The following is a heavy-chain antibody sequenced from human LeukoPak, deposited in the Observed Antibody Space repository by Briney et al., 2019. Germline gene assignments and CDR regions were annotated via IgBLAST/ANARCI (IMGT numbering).Heavy chain of an antibody. D-gene: IGHD5-24*01. CDR1: GFTFSSYS. Sequence: PGGSLRLSCAASGFTFSSYSMNWVRQAPGKGLEWVSSISSSSSYIYYADSVKGRFAISRDNSKNTLYLQMNSLRAEDTAVFYCARNYLGLTWGQGTLVTVSS. CDR3: ARNYLGLT. V-gene: IGHV3-21*01. J-gene: IGHJ5*02. CDR2: ISSSSSYI.